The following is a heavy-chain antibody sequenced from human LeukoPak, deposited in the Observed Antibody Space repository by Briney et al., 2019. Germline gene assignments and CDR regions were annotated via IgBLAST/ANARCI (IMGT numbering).Heavy chain of an antibody. V-gene: IGHV3-30-3*01. J-gene: IGHJ4*02. CDR1: GFTFSSYA. CDR3: ARPPY. Sequence: GRSLRLSCAASGFTFSSYAMHWVRQAPGKGLEWVAVISYDGSNKYYADSVKGRFTISRDNSKNTLYLQMNSLRAEDTAVYYCARPPYWGQGTLVTVSS. CDR2: ISYDGSNK.